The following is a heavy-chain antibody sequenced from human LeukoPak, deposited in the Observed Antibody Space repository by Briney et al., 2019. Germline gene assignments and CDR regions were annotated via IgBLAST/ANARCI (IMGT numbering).Heavy chain of an antibody. Sequence: PSGTLTLTCTVSGVSTSSYYWSWIRQPPGKGLEWIGYIYYSGTTNYNPSLKRRVTISVDTSKNQFSLKLSSVTAADTGVYYCASAIVGATFDYWGQGTLVTVSS. D-gene: IGHD1-26*01. V-gene: IGHV4-59*01. CDR1: GVSTSSYY. J-gene: IGHJ4*02. CDR3: ASAIVGATFDY. CDR2: IYYSGTT.